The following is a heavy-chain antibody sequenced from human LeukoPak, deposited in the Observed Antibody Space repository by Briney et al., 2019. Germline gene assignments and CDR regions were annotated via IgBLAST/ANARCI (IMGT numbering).Heavy chain of an antibody. CDR3: ARVQLWIDY. Sequence: GGSLRLSCAASGFTFDDYAMHWVRQAPGKGLEWVSVIYSGGSTYYADSVKGRFTISRHNSKNTLYLQMNSLRAEDTAVYYCARVQLWIDYWGQGTLVTVSS. CDR2: IYSGGST. V-gene: IGHV3-53*04. CDR1: GFTFDDYA. J-gene: IGHJ4*02. D-gene: IGHD5-18*01.